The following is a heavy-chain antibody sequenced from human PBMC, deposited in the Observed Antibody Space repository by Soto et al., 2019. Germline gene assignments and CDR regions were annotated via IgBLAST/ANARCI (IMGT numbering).Heavy chain of an antibody. D-gene: IGHD3-16*01. Sequence: QVQLVQSGAEVKKPGSSVKVSCKASGGTFSSDSISWVRQAPGQGLEWVGAIIPVLGARDYADKFQGRVAITAYXATSTGYMELSSLKSEYTAVYYCAHAAFYDGSGNTWGQGTLVTVSS. J-gene: IGHJ5*02. CDR3: AHAAFYDGSGNT. CDR1: GGTFSSDS. V-gene: IGHV1-69*11. CDR2: IIPVLGAR.